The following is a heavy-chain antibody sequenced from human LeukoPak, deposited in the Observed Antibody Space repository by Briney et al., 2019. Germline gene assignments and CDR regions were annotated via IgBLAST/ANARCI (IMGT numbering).Heavy chain of an antibody. CDR3: SRGALDLAASPCDYYYGMDV. J-gene: IGHJ6*04. Sequence: SVKLSCTASGGTFSSYAISWVRQAPGQALEWMGGIIPIFGTANYAQKFQGRVTITATEFTSTAYMELSSLRSEDTAVYCWSRGALDLAASPCDYYYGMDVWGKGTTVTVSS. CDR1: GGTFSSYA. D-gene: IGHD2-15*01. CDR2: IIPIFGTA. V-gene: IGHV1-69*01.